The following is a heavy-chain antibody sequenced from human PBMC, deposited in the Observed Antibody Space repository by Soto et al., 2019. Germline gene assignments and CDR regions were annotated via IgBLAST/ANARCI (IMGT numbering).Heavy chain of an antibody. V-gene: IGHV3-33*01. D-gene: IGHD3-22*01. CDR2: IWYDGSNK. Sequence: QVQLVESGGGVVQPGRSLRLSCAASGFSFRTYGIHWVRQAPGKGLEWVAVIWYDGSNKYYADSVKGRFTISRDNSENTLYLQMNSLIADDTAVYYCARDRENFYDSSGYYLSDSFDLWGQGTMVTVSS. J-gene: IGHJ3*01. CDR1: GFSFRTYG. CDR3: ARDRENFYDSSGYYLSDSFDL.